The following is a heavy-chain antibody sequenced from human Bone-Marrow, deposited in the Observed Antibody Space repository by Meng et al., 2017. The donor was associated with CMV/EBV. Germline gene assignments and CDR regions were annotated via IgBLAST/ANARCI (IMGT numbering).Heavy chain of an antibody. CDR2: ILYSGNT. CDR1: GGPIRSAGYY. V-gene: IGHV4-39*01. J-gene: IGHJ6*02. Sequence: SETLSLTCTVSGGPIRSAGYYWAWIRQPPGNGLEWIGSILYSGNTYYKSTLKSRLVILVDTSKNQFSLRLSSVTAADTAVYYCARLRIPARRVQNGLDAWGQGTTVTVSS. D-gene: IGHD6-6*01. CDR3: ARLRIPARRVQNGLDA.